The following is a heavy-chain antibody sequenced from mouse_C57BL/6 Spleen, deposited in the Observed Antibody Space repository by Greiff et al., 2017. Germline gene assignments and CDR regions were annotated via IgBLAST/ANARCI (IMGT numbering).Heavy chain of an antibody. CDR2: INPSTGGT. J-gene: IGHJ1*03. CDR1: GYSFTGYY. V-gene: IGHV1-42*01. D-gene: IGHD1-1*01. Sequence: VHVKQSGPELVKPGASVKISCKASGYSFTGYYMNWVKQSPEKSLEWIGEINPSTGGTTYNQKFKATATLTVDKSSSTAYMQLKSLTSEDSAVYYCARKDYYGNWYFDVWGTGTTVTVSS. CDR3: ARKDYYGNWYFDV.